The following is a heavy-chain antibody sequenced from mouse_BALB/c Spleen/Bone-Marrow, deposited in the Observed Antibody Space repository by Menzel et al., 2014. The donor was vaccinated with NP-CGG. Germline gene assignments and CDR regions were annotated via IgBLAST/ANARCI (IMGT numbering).Heavy chain of an antibody. CDR2: IRNKANGYTT. V-gene: IGHV7-3*02. Sequence: DVKLVESGGGLAQPGGSLRLSCATSGFTFTDYYMSWVRQPPGKALEWLGFIRNKANGYTTEYSASVKGRFTISRDNSQSILYLQMNALRAAACATYYCAGYLNYGNSWYFAGWGAGTTVTVSS. CDR1: GFTFTDYY. D-gene: IGHD2-1*01. CDR3: AGYLNYGNSWYFAG. J-gene: IGHJ1*01.